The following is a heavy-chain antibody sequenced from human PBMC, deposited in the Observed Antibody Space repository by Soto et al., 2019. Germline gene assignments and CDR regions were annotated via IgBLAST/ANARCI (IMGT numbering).Heavy chain of an antibody. Sequence: GGSLRLSCAASGFSFSAYSMNWVRQAPGKGLEWISYTSTSSTTKYYADSVRGRFSISRDNANDLLYLDMDKLRDEDTGIYYCAGSYSSGNWYFDYWGLGTPVTVSS. V-gene: IGHV3-48*02. J-gene: IGHJ4*02. CDR3: AGSYSSGNWYFDY. CDR1: GFSFSAYS. D-gene: IGHD3-10*01. CDR2: TSTSSTTK.